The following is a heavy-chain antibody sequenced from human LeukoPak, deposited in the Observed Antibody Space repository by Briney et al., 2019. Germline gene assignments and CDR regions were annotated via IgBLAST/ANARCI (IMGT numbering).Heavy chain of an antibody. CDR2: IKQDGSEK. CDR1: GFTFSSYW. J-gene: IGHJ4*02. D-gene: IGHD3-3*01. CDR3: ARDVHEGLRFLEWLPLEY. V-gene: IGHV3-7*01. Sequence: PGGSLRLSCAASGFTFSSYWMSWVRQAPGKGLEWVANIKQDGSEKYYVDSVKGRFTISRDNAKNSLYLQMNSLRAEDTAEYYCARDVHEGLRFLEWLPLEYWGQGTLVTVSS.